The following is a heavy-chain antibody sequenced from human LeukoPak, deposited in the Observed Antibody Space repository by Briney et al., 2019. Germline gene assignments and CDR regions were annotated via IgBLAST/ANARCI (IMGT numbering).Heavy chain of an antibody. CDR2: INHSGST. CDR3: ARVRPERYCSSTSCLGRFDY. V-gene: IGHV4-39*07. Sequence: PSETLSLTCTVSGGSISSGSYSWSWIRQPPGKGLEWIGEINHSGSTNYNPSLKSRVTISVDTSKNQFSLKLSSVTAADTAVYYCARVRPERYCSSTSCLGRFDYWGQGTLVTVSS. J-gene: IGHJ4*02. CDR1: GGSISSGSYS. D-gene: IGHD2-2*01.